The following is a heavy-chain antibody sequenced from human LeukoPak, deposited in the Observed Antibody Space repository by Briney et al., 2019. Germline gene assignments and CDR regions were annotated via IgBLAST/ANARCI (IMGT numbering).Heavy chain of an antibody. CDR3: ARVSAFPTHSSGYSPPSYYFDY. J-gene: IGHJ4*02. CDR1: GYTFTSYY. D-gene: IGHD3-22*01. CDR2: INPSGGST. V-gene: IGHV1-46*01. Sequence: GASVKVSCKASGYTFTSYYMHWVRQAPGQGLEWMGIINPSGGSTSYAQKFQGRVTMTRDTSTSTVYMELSSLRSEDTAVYYCARVSAFPTHSSGYSPPSYYFDYWGQGTLVTVSS.